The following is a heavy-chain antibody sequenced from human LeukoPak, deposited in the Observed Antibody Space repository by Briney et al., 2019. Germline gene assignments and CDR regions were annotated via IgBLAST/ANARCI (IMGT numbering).Heavy chain of an antibody. CDR2: IYYSGST. Sequence: SETLSLTCTVSGGSISSSSYYWGWIRQPPGKGLEWIGSIYYSGSTYYNPSLKSRVTISVDTSKNQFSLKLSSVTAADTAVYYCARNLDTAMGDYWGQGTLVTVSS. V-gene: IGHV4-39*07. CDR1: GGSISSSSYY. J-gene: IGHJ4*02. CDR3: ARNLDTAMGDY. D-gene: IGHD5-18*01.